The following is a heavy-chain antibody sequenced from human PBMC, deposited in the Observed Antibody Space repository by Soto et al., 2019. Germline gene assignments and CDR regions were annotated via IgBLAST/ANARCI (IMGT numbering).Heavy chain of an antibody. CDR1: GFTFSSYG. Sequence: QVQLVESGGGVVQPGRSLRLSCAASGFTFSSYGMHWVRQAPGKGLEWVAGISYDGRNKYYADSVKGRFTISRDNSKNTLDLEMSSLRGEDTAVYYCSKDRRGSWGVDYWGQGTLVSVSS. CDR2: ISYDGRNK. CDR3: SKDRRGSWGVDY. V-gene: IGHV3-30*18. J-gene: IGHJ4*02. D-gene: IGHD6-13*01.